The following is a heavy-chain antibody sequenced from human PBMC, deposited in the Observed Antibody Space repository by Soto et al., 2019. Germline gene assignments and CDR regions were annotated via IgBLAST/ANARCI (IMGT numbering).Heavy chain of an antibody. CDR1: GGSITSYY. V-gene: IGHV4-59*01. CDR3: AKVGSGWTGGTDY. Sequence: QVQLQESGPGLVKPSETLSLTCTVSGGSITSYYWSWIRQPPGKGLEWIGHIYYSGSTNYNPSLKSRGPISVDTSKNQFSLRLSSVTAADTAMYYCAKVGSGWTGGTDYWGQGTLVTVSS. J-gene: IGHJ4*02. D-gene: IGHD6-19*01. CDR2: IYYSGST.